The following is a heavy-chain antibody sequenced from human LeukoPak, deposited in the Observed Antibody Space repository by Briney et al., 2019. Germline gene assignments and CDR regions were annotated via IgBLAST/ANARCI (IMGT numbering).Heavy chain of an antibody. CDR3: ARAPKTVTMVRGVIISAVDV. Sequence: SETLSLTCTVSGGSISSYYWSWIRHPPGQGLEWVGYIYYSGSTNYNPSLKSQVTISVDKSKNQFSLKLSSVTAADTAVYYCARAPKTVTMVRGVIISAVDVWGKGTTVTVSS. CDR2: IYYSGST. J-gene: IGHJ6*04. D-gene: IGHD3-10*01. CDR1: GGSISSYY. V-gene: IGHV4-59*01.